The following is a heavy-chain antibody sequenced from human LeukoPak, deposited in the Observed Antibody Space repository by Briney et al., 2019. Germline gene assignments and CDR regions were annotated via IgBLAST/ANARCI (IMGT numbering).Heavy chain of an antibody. CDR3: ARYGLSGYDWLIDY. CDR1: GFTFSSYW. Sequence: PGGSLRLSCAASGFTFSSYWMHWVRQAPGKGLVWDSRINSDGSSTSYADSVKGRFTISRDNAKNTLYLQMNSLRAEDTAVYYCARYGLSGYDWLIDYWGQGTLVTVSS. J-gene: IGHJ4*02. V-gene: IGHV3-74*01. CDR2: INSDGSST. D-gene: IGHD5-12*01.